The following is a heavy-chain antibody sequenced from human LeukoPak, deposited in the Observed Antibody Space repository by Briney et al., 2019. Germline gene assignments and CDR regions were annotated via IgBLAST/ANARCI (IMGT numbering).Heavy chain of an antibody. J-gene: IGHJ4*02. Sequence: ASVKVSCKVSGYTLTELSMHWVRQAPGKGLEWMGGFDPEDGETIYAQKFQGRVTMTEDTSTDTAYMELSSLRSEDTAVYYCATSDSYYYDSSGYRFDYWGQGTLVTVSS. V-gene: IGHV1-24*01. CDR3: ATSDSYYYDSSGYRFDY. CDR1: GYTLTELS. CDR2: FDPEDGET. D-gene: IGHD3-22*01.